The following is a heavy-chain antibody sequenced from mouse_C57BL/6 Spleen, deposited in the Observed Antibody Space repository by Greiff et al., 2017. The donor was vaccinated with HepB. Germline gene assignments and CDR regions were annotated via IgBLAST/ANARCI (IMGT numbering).Heavy chain of an antibody. J-gene: IGHJ2*01. CDR3: ARGDYSNYPYFDY. Sequence: DVKLVESEGGLVQPGSSMKLSCTASGFTFSDYYMAWVRQVPEKGLEWVANINYDGSSTYYLDSLKSRFIISRDNAKNILYLQMSSLKSEDTATYYCARGDYSNYPYFDYWGQGTTRTVSS. D-gene: IGHD2-5*01. CDR2: INYDGSST. CDR1: GFTFSDYY. V-gene: IGHV5-16*01.